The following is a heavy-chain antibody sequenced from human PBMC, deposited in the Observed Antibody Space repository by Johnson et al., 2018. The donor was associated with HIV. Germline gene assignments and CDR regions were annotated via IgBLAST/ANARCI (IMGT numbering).Heavy chain of an antibody. CDR3: TRLPSGYSRDAFDI. V-gene: IGHV3-23*04. CDR1: GFTFSNYA. Sequence: VQVVESGGGVVQPGRSLRLSCGASGFTFSNYAMSWVRQALGKGLEWVSGVSGRGGSTYYADSVKGRFTISRDNSKNTMYLEMNSLRAEDTAVYYCTRLPSGYSRDAFDIWGQGTMVTVSS. CDR2: VSGRGGST. J-gene: IGHJ3*02. D-gene: IGHD5-18*01.